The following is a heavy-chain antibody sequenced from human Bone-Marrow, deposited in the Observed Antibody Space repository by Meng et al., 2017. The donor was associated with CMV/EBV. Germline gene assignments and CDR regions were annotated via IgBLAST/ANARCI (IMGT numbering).Heavy chain of an antibody. CDR2: IYPGDSDT. CDR3: ARGDATYYYDSSGSPGVGY. CDR1: GYSFTSYW. J-gene: IGHJ4*02. D-gene: IGHD3-22*01. V-gene: IGHV5-51*01. Sequence: KVSCKGSGYSFTSYWIGWVRQMPGKGLEWMGIIYPGDSDTRYSPSFQGQVTISADKSISTAYLQWSSLKASDTAMYYCARGDATYYYDSSGSPGVGYWGQGTRVTVSS.